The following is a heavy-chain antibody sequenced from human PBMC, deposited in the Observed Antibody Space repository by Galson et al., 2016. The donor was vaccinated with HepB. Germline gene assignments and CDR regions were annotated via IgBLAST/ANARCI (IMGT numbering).Heavy chain of an antibody. J-gene: IGHJ5*02. CDR2: TYYRSKWYN. CDR3: ARGSSNWYGNGFDP. V-gene: IGHV6-1*01. Sequence: CAISGDSVSSNSSAWHWIRQSASTGLEWLGRTYYRSKWYNDYAVSVKSRITIKPDTAKNQFSLQLKSVTTEDSAGYYCARGSSNWYGNGFDPWGQGTLVTVSS. D-gene: IGHD6-13*01. CDR1: GDSVSSNSSA.